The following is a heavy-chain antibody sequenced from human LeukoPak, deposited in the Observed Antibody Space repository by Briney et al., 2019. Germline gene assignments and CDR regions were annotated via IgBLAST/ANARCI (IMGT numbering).Heavy chain of an antibody. Sequence: ASVKVSCKASGYTFTSYGISWVRQAPGQGLEWMGWINPNSGGTNYAQKFQGRVTMTRDTSISTAYMELSRLRSDDTAVYYCARGGPEVQLWSCDYWGQGTLVTVSS. J-gene: IGHJ4*02. CDR3: ARGGPEVQLWSCDY. D-gene: IGHD5-18*01. CDR1: GYTFTSYG. CDR2: INPNSGGT. V-gene: IGHV1-2*02.